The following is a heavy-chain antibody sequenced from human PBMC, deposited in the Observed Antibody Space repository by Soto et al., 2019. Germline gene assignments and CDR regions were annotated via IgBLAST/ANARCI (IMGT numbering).Heavy chain of an antibody. Sequence: EVRLVESGGGLVQPGGSLRLSCAASGFTFSSYYMHWVRQPTGRGLEWVSSMGSAGDTYYPGSVKGRFTISRENAKNSLYLQMNSLRAGNTAVYYCARAESMVRCQYFDLWGRGTLVTVSS. CDR2: MGSAGDT. J-gene: IGHJ2*01. D-gene: IGHD3-10*01. CDR3: ARAESMVRCQYFDL. V-gene: IGHV3-13*04. CDR1: GFTFSSYY.